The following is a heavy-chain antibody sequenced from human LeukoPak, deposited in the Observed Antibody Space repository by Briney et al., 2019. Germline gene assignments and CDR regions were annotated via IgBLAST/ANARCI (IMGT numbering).Heavy chain of an antibody. D-gene: IGHD3-22*01. Sequence: GGSLRLSCAASGFTFSSYWMHWVRQAPGKGLVWVSRINSDGSSTSYGDSVKGRFTISRDNAKNTLYLQMNSLRAEDTAVYYCARSRDSSGYYFGRWGQGTLVTVSS. CDR2: INSDGSST. V-gene: IGHV3-74*01. CDR3: ARSRDSSGYYFGR. J-gene: IGHJ4*02. CDR1: GFTFSSYW.